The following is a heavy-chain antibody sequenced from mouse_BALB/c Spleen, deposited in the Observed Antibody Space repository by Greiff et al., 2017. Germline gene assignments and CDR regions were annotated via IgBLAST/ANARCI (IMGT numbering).Heavy chain of an antibody. Sequence: LQQSGPGLVAPSQSLSITCTVSGFSLTSYDISWIRQPPGKGLEWLGVIWTGGGTNYNSAFMSRLSISKDNSKSQVFLKMNSLQTDDTAIYYCVRERYYGSSYIYAMDYWGQGTSVTVSS. D-gene: IGHD1-1*01. CDR3: VRERYYGSSYIYAMDY. CDR1: GFSLTSYD. CDR2: IWTGGGT. V-gene: IGHV2-9-2*01. J-gene: IGHJ4*01.